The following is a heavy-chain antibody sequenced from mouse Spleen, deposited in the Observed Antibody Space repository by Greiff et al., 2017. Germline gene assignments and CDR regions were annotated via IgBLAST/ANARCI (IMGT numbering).Heavy chain of an antibody. CDR3: ARDRRYDSTGFAY. CDR2: INYDGSST. Sequence: EVKLMESEGGLVQPGSSMKLSCTASGFTFSDYYMAWVRQVPEKGLEWVANINYDGSSTYYLDSLKSRFIISRDNAKNILYLQMSSLKSEDTATYYCARDRRYDSTGFAYWGQGTLVTVSA. J-gene: IGHJ3*01. D-gene: IGHD2-14*01. CDR1: GFTFSDYY. V-gene: IGHV5-16*01.